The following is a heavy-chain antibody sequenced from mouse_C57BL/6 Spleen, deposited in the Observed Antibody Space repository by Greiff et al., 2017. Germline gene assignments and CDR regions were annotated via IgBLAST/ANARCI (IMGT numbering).Heavy chain of an antibody. CDR1: GYTFTSYW. Sequence: VQLQQPGAELVMPGASVKLSCKASGYTFTSYWMHWVKQRPGQGLEWIGEIDPSDSYTNYNQKFKGKSTLTVDKSSSTAYMQLSSLTSEDSAVYYCARSGYSNYEVYWGQGTLVTVSA. V-gene: IGHV1-69*01. CDR2: IDPSDSYT. J-gene: IGHJ3*01. D-gene: IGHD2-5*01. CDR3: ARSGYSNYEVY.